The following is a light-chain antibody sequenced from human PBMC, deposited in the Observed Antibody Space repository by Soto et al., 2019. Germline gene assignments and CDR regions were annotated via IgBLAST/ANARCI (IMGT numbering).Light chain of an antibody. V-gene: IGKV3-15*01. CDR1: QSVSSN. CDR3: QQYNSYPWT. CDR2: GAS. Sequence: RMIRQSLATLSVAPKEKAHLASRASQSVSSNLAWYQQKPGQAPRLLIYGASTRATGIPARFSGSGSGTEFTLTISSLQPDDVATYDCQQYNSYPWTVGQGTKVDIK. J-gene: IGKJ1*01.